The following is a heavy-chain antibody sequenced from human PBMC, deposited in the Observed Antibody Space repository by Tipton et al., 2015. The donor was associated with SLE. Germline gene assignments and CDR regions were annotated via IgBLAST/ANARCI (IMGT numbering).Heavy chain of an antibody. CDR2: IFYSGST. CDR3: ARAGAASGARWFDT. D-gene: IGHD6-13*01. Sequence: TLSLTCTVSRDSIIRGSSYWSWVRQHPGKGLEWIGYIFYSGSTYYNPSLQSRVTLSIDRSNNQFSLNVNSVTAADTAVYYCARAGAASGARWFDTWGRGTLVTVSS. CDR1: RDSIIRGSSY. J-gene: IGHJ5*02. V-gene: IGHV4-31*03.